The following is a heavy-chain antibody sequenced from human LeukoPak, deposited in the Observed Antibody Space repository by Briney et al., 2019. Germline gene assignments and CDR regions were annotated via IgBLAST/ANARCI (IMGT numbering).Heavy chain of an antibody. V-gene: IGHV4-59*08. D-gene: IGHD5-12*01. Sequence: SETLSLTCTVSGGSINSYYWSWIRQPPGKGLEWIGYIYYSGSTNYNPSLESRVTISVDTSRHRFSLKVSSVTAADTAVYYCERQKGYEGFDYWGQGTLVTVSS. CDR3: ERQKGYEGFDY. CDR2: IYYSGST. J-gene: IGHJ4*02. CDR1: GGSINSYY.